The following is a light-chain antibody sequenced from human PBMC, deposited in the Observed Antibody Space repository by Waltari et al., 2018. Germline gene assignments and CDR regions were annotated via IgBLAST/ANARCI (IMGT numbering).Light chain of an antibody. CDR3: MQNSQWPLT. CDR2: RVS. CDR1: QSLVRSDGYTF. Sequence: DVVLTQSPLSLSVTLARPASISCRSSQSLVRSDGYTFLPWYQQRPGQSPRRLIYRVSNRDSGVPDRFSGSGSGTDFTLKISRVEAEDVGVYYCMQNSQWPLTFGGGTKVEIK. J-gene: IGKJ4*01. V-gene: IGKV2-30*02.